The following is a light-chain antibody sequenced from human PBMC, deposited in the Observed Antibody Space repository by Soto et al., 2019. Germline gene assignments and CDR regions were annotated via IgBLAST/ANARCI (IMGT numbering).Light chain of an antibody. Sequence: QSVLTQPASVXGSPGQSIAISCTGTSSDVGAFNYVSWYQQHPGKAPKFMIFDVSSRPSGVSDRFSGSKSGNTASLTISGLQTEDEADYYCASYTTSSTYVFGTGTKVTVL. V-gene: IGLV2-14*03. J-gene: IGLJ1*01. CDR2: DVS. CDR1: SSDVGAFNY. CDR3: ASYTTSSTYV.